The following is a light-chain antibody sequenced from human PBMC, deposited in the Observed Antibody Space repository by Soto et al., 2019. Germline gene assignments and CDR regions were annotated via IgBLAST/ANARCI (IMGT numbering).Light chain of an antibody. V-gene: IGKV3-15*01. CDR3: KHYNNGLPWR. J-gene: IGKJ1*01. Sequence: EIVMTQSPATLSVSPGERATLSCRASQSVSSNLAWYQQKPGQAPRLLIYGASTRATGIPARFSGSGSGTDFISTIGSRHSEDLQVYSCKHYNNGLPWRFGQGTKVETK. CDR1: QSVSSN. CDR2: GAS.